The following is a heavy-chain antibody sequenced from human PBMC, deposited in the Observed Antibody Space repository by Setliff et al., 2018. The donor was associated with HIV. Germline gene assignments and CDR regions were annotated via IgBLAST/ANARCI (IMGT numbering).Heavy chain of an antibody. CDR2: IYARGST. Sequence: SETLSLTCAVSGYAISSGYYWGWIRRPPGKGLEWIGSIYARGSTYYNPSLKSRVTISVDTSKNQFSLKLSSVTAADTAVYYCARELLRSWDGSENSYEPYYFDYWGQGTLVTVSS. J-gene: IGHJ4*02. D-gene: IGHD3-10*01. CDR1: GYAISSGYY. CDR3: ARELLRSWDGSENSYEPYYFDY. V-gene: IGHV4-38-2*02.